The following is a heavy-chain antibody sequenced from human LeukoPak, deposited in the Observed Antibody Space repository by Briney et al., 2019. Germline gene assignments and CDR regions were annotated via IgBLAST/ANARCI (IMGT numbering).Heavy chain of an antibody. Sequence: SETLSLTCTVSGVSITSHYWSWIRQPPGKGLEWIGYIYSIGGTNYNPSLKSRVTITVDTSKNQFSLKLSSVTAADTAVYYCARSGSYWFDPWGQGTLVTVSS. CDR2: IYSIGGT. CDR3: ARSGSYWFDP. D-gene: IGHD1-26*01. V-gene: IGHV4-4*08. J-gene: IGHJ5*02. CDR1: GVSITSHY.